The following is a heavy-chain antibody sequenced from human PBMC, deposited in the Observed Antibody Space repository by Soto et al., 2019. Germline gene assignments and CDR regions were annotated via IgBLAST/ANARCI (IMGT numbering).Heavy chain of an antibody. CDR1: GFSFSTYG. CDR3: ATLMAVDGPGGGRAFDH. V-gene: IGHV3-23*01. J-gene: IGHJ4*02. CDR2: SLKNGGT. D-gene: IGHD6-19*01. Sequence: EVQLLESGGGLVQPGGSLRLSCAASGFSFSTYGMNWVRQAPGKGLEWVSSLKNGGTYYADSVKGRFTISRDNSKNTLSLQMNSLTVEDTATNFCATLMAVDGPGGGRAFDHWGQGTLVAVSS.